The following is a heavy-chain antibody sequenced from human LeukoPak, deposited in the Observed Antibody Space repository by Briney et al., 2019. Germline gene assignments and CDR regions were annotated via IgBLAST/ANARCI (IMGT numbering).Heavy chain of an antibody. V-gene: IGHV4-61*02. D-gene: IGHD3-22*01. CDR2: LYTSGST. Sequence: PSETLSHTCTVSGGPINSGVYYWSWIRRPAGKGLEWIGRLYTSGSTRYNPSLRSRVTISQDSSKNQFSLELSSVTAADTAMYFCARDYYDSSGSINWFDTWGPGTLVTVSS. J-gene: IGHJ5*02. CDR3: ARDYYDSSGSINWFDT. CDR1: GGPINSGVYY.